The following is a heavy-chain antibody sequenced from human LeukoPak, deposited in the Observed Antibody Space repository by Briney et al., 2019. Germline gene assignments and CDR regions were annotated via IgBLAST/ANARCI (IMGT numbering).Heavy chain of an antibody. Sequence: SETLSLTCTFSIASIRIYYGSWMRQPPGKGLEWIGYIHYSGSTNYNPSLKSRVTISIDTSKNLFSLKLRSVTPADRATTHCWRGGYSGTDASDYWGEGALVTVSS. J-gene: IGHJ4*02. CDR1: IASIRIYY. V-gene: IGHV4-59*01. CDR2: IHYSGST. CDR3: WRGGYSGTDASDY. D-gene: IGHD1-26*01.